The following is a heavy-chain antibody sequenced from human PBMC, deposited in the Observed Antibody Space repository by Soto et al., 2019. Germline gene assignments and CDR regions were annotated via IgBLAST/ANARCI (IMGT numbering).Heavy chain of an antibody. V-gene: IGHV4-61*01. D-gene: IGHD2-21*02. CDR1: GGSVSSGSYY. J-gene: IGHJ6*02. CDR3: ARDLCGGDCSDEHYYYALDV. CDR2: IYYSGST. Sequence: PSETLSLTCSVSGGSVSSGSYYWSWIRQPPGKGLEWIGYIYYSGSTSYNPSLKSRVTISVDTSKNQFYLNLSSVTAADTAVYYCARDLCGGDCSDEHYYYALDVWGQGTTVTVSS.